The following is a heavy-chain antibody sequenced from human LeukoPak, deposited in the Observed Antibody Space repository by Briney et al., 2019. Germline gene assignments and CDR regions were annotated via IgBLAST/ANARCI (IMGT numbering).Heavy chain of an antibody. Sequence: GRSLRLSCAASGFTFSSYAMHWVRQAPGKGLEWVAVISYDGSNKYYADPVKGRFTISRDNSKNTLYLQMNSLRAEDTAVYYCARSDSSGWYDYYYYGMDVWGQGTTVTVSS. J-gene: IGHJ6*02. CDR3: ARSDSSGWYDYYYYGMDV. V-gene: IGHV3-30*04. D-gene: IGHD6-19*01. CDR1: GFTFSSYA. CDR2: ISYDGSNK.